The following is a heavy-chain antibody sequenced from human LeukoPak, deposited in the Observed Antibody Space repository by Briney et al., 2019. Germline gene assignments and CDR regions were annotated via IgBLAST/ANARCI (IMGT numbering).Heavy chain of an antibody. Sequence: GGSLRLSCAASGFTFSSYEVNWVRQAPGKGLEWVSYISSSGSTMYYAGSVKGRFTVSGDNAKNSLFLQMNSLRAEDTAVYYCARVRVTVTTLDYWGQGALVTVSS. CDR2: ISSSGSTM. CDR3: ARVRVTVTTLDY. J-gene: IGHJ4*02. V-gene: IGHV3-48*03. D-gene: IGHD4-17*01. CDR1: GFTFSSYE.